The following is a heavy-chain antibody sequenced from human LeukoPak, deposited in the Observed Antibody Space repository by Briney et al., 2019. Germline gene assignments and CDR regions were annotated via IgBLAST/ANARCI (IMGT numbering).Heavy chain of an antibody. Sequence: GGSLRLSCAASGFTFSSYSMNWVRQAPGKGLEWVSSISSSSSYIYYADSVKGRFTISRDNAKNSLYLQMNSLRAEDTAVYYCARDDLGWTDQTSYFDYWGQGTLVTVSS. D-gene: IGHD1-1*01. CDR2: ISSSSSYI. CDR1: GFTFSSYS. V-gene: IGHV3-21*01. CDR3: ARDDLGWTDQTSYFDY. J-gene: IGHJ4*02.